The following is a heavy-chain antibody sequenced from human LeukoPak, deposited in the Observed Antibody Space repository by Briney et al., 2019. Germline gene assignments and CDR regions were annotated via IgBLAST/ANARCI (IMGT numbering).Heavy chain of an antibody. D-gene: IGHD3-16*01. Sequence: GGSLRLSCAASEFTFNNYPMHWVRQAPGKGLEWVAVISYVGSNKYYADSVKGRFTISRNNSKNTLYLQMNSLRAEDTAVYYCARGGGNCLDYWGQGTLVAVSS. CDR3: ARGGGNCLDY. CDR2: ISYVGSNK. CDR1: EFTFNNYP. J-gene: IGHJ4*02. V-gene: IGHV3-30-3*01.